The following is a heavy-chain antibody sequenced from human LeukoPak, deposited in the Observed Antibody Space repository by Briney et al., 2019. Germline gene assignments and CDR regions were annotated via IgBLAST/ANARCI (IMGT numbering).Heavy chain of an antibody. J-gene: IGHJ4*02. CDR3: AADTQTTVVPSTDH. CDR1: GYSLIDLS. D-gene: IGHD4-23*01. V-gene: IGHV1-24*01. CDR2: FDPDDGET. Sequence: APVKVSCKVSGYSLIDLSMYWVRQAPGKGLEWMGGFDPDDGETTYAQRFQGRVTITEDTSTDTAYMEMTNLRADDTAVYYCAADTQTTVVPSTDHWGQGTLVTVSS.